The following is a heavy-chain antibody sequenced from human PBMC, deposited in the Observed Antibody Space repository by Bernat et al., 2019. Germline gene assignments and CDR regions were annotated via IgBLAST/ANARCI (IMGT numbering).Heavy chain of an antibody. CDR1: GFTFTNYW. Sequence: EVQLVESGGGLVKPGGSLRLSCAASGFTFTNYWMNWVRQAPGRGLEWVATIKEDGSKEYYVDSVKGRFTISRDNAENSLYLQMNSLRAEDTAVYYCARRGNYDSSGNWKLLDSWGQGTLVTVSP. CDR3: ARRGNYDSSGNWKLLDS. D-gene: IGHD3-22*01. J-gene: IGHJ4*02. CDR2: IKEDGSKE. V-gene: IGHV3-7*03.